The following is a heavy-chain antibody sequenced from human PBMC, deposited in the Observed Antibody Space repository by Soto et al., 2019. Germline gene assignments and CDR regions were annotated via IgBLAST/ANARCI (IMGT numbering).Heavy chain of an antibody. J-gene: IGHJ6*01. CDR1: GFAFSIYS. V-gene: IGHV3-23*01. D-gene: IGHD4-17*01. CDR3: AKCDGDYRYYYYGMDV. CDR2: ISGSGGST. Sequence: VQLLESGGGLVQPGGSLRLSCAASGFAFSIYSMSWVRQAPGKGLEWVASISGSGGSTYSADSVKGRFTISRDNSKITLYLQMDSLRAEDTAVYYCAKCDGDYRYYYYGMDVW.